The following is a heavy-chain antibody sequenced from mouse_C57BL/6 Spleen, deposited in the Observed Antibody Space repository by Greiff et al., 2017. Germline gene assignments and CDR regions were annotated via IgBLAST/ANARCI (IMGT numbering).Heavy chain of an antibody. CDR1: GFNIKDYY. CDR2: IDPEDGET. V-gene: IGHV14-2*01. D-gene: IGHD2-3*01. CDR3: APIYDGGFAY. J-gene: IGHJ3*01. Sequence: VQLKQSGAELVKPGASVKLSCTASGFNIKDYYMHWVKQRTEQGLEWIGRIDPEDGETKSAPKFQGKATITADTSSNTAYLQLSSLTSEDTAVYYCAPIYDGGFAYWGQGTLVTVSA.